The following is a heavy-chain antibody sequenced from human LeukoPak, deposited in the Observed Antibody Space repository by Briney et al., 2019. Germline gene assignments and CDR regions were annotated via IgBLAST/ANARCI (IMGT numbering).Heavy chain of an antibody. CDR2: INSDGSSI. CDR1: GFTFINYW. J-gene: IGHJ3*02. Sequence: PGGSLSLSCAASGFTFINYWMHWVRQPPGKGLVRVSRINSDGSSIIYADSVKGRFTFSRDNAKNTLYLQMNSLRVEDTAVYYCARGGSPPEALGDAFDIWGQGTMVTVSS. CDR3: ARGGSPPEALGDAFDI. V-gene: IGHV3-74*01. D-gene: IGHD1-26*01.